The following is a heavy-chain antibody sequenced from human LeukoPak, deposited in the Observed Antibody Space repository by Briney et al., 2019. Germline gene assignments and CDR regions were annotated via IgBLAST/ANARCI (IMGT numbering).Heavy chain of an antibody. J-gene: IGHJ4*02. Sequence: PGGSLRLSCAASGFSVSSSYMAWVRQAPGKGLEWGSIMYIGGNTFHADSVKGRFTISRDNSKSTLYLQMNSLTAEDTAVYYCARGYCYNGNCPFAFDSWGQGTLVTVSS. V-gene: IGHV3-66*02. D-gene: IGHD2-8*01. CDR3: ARGYCYNGNCPFAFDS. CDR2: MYIGGNT. CDR1: GFSVSSSY.